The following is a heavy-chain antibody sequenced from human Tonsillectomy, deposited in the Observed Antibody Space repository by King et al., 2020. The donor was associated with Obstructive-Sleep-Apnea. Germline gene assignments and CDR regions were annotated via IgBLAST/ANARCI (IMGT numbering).Heavy chain of an antibody. V-gene: IGHV3-30*04. CDR3: ARGGIVVVIPYFDY. CDR2: ISYDGSNK. Sequence: VQLVESGGGVVQPGRSLRLSCAASGFTFSSYAMHWVRQAPGKGLEWVAVISYDGSNKYYADSVKGRFTISRDNSKNTLYLQMNSLRAEDTAVYYCARGGIVVVIPYFDYWGQGTLVTVSS. D-gene: IGHD3-22*01. CDR1: GFTFSSYA. J-gene: IGHJ4*02.